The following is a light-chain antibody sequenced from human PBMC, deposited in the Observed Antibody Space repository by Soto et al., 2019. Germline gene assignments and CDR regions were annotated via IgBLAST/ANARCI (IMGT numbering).Light chain of an antibody. J-gene: IGKJ2*01. V-gene: IGKV3-20*01. CDR2: GAS. Sequence: EIVLTQSPGTLSLSPGERATLSCRASQSVSSSYLAWYQQKTGQAPRLLIYGASSRATGIPDRFSGSGSGTDFTLTISRLEPEDVAVYYCQQYCSSPMYTFGQGTKLEIK. CDR3: QQYCSSPMYT. CDR1: QSVSSSY.